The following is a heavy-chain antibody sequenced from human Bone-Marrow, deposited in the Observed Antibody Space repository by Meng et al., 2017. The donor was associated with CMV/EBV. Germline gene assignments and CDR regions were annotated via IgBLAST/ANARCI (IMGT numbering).Heavy chain of an antibody. CDR3: ARDRQLRRLRPSSADV. Sequence: GESLKISCAASGFTFSSYAMHWVRQAPGKGLEWVANIKQDGSEKYYVDSVKGRFTISRDNAKNSLYLQMNSLRAEDTAVYYCARDRQLRRLRPSSADVWGQGNTVNV. V-gene: IGHV3-7*01. J-gene: IGHJ6*02. D-gene: IGHD3-3*01. CDR1: GFTFSSYA. CDR2: IKQDGSEK.